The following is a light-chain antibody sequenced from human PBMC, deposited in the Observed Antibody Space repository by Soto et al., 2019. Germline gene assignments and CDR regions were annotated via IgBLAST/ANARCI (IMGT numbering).Light chain of an antibody. V-gene: IGLV1-47*01. CDR3: AAWDDRLSGPGGV. CDR1: SSNVGSYY. CDR2: RNN. J-gene: IGLJ2*01. Sequence: QSVLTQPPSASGTPGQRVTISCSGSSSNVGSYYVYWYQQLPGTAPKLLIYRNNQRPSGVPDRVAGSKSGTSASLTISGQRSADEADYYCAAWDDRLSGPGGVFGGGTKLTVL.